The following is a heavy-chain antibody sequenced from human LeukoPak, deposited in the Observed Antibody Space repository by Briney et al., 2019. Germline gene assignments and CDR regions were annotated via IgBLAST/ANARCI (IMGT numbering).Heavy chain of an antibody. CDR2: ISVYNGNT. J-gene: IGHJ6*02. CDR1: RYTFTSYG. CDR3: AGEAGVGPHLWYYYYGMDV. Sequence: ASVKVSCKASRYTFTSYGISWVRQAPGQGLEGMGWISVYNGNTNYAQKLQCRVTMTTDTSTSTAYMELRSLRSDDTAVYYCAGEAGVGPHLWYYYYGMDVWGQGTTVTVSS. V-gene: IGHV1-18*01. D-gene: IGHD6-19*01.